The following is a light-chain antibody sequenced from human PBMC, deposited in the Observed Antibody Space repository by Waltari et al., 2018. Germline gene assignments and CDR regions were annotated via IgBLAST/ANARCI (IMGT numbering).Light chain of an antibody. Sequence: DIQLTQSPSFLSASVGDRVPITCRASQGISSYLTWFQQKPGKAPKLPIYAASTLQSGVPSRFSGSGSGTEFTLTISSLQPEDFATYYCHQVNSYPLTFGGGTKVEIK. CDR2: AAS. V-gene: IGKV1-9*01. CDR1: QGISSY. CDR3: HQVNSYPLT. J-gene: IGKJ4*01.